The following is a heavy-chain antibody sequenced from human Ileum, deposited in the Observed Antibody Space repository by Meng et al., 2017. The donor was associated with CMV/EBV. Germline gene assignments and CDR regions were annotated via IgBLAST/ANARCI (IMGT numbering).Heavy chain of an antibody. D-gene: IGHD6-13*01. CDR1: GASISSGGYY. CDR2: IFYGGTA. V-gene: IGHV4-31*03. Sequence: SPPCTVSGASISSGGYYWSWIRQFPGKGLEWIGYIFYGGTAYYNPSLKNRVTLSIDTSKRQFSLKLNSVTAADTAVYYCARDGYYFDYWGQGALVTVSS. CDR3: ARDGYYFDY. J-gene: IGHJ4*02.